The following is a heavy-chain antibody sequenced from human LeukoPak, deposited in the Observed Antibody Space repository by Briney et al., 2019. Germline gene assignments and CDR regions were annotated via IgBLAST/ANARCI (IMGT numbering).Heavy chain of an antibody. J-gene: IGHJ4*02. V-gene: IGHV1-2*02. Sequence: ASVKVSCKTSGFTFTGYYMHWVRQAPGQGLEWMGWINPNSGGTNYAQKFQGRVTMTRDTSISTAYMELSRLRSDDTAVYYCARAGGSYCTNGVCSTDYFDYWGQGTLVTVSS. CDR3: ARAGGSYCTNGVCSTDYFDY. D-gene: IGHD2-8*01. CDR1: GFTFTGYY. CDR2: INPNSGGT.